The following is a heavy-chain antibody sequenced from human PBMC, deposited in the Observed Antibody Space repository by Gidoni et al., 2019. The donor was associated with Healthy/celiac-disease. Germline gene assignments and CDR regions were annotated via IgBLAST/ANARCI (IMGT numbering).Heavy chain of an antibody. CDR2: ISSSSSYI. D-gene: IGHD2-15*01. V-gene: IGHV3-21*01. Sequence: EVQLVESGVGLVKPGGSLRLSCAASGFTFSSYSMNWVRQAPGKGLEWVSSISSSSSYIYYADSVKGRFTISRDNAKNSLYLQMNSLRAEDTAVYYCARVRGSRYYYYGMDVWGQGTTVTVSS. CDR1: GFTFSSYS. CDR3: ARVRGSRYYYYGMDV. J-gene: IGHJ6*02.